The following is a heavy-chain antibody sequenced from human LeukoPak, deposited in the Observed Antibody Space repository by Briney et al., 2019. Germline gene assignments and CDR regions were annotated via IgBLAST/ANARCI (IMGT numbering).Heavy chain of an antibody. D-gene: IGHD4-17*01. V-gene: IGHV4-34*01. Sequence: SETLSLTCAVYGGSFSGYYWSWIRQPPGKGLEWIGEINHNGSTNYNPSLKSRVTISVDTSKNQFSLKLSSVTAADTAVYYCAYDYDDYVGYWGQGTLVTVSS. CDR2: INHNGST. J-gene: IGHJ4*02. CDR1: GGSFSGYY. CDR3: AYDYDDYVGY.